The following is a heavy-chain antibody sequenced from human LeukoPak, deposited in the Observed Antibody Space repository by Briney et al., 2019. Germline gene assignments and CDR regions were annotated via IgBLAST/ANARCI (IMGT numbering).Heavy chain of an antibody. CDR2: ISYDGSNK. D-gene: IGHD6-13*01. Sequence: PGGSLRPSCAASGFTFSSYGMHWVRQAPGKGLEWVAVISYDGSNKYYADSVKGRFTISKDNSKNTVYLQMSSLRVDDTAVYYCAKAASSSWPSYYGMDVWGQGTTVTVSS. V-gene: IGHV3-30*18. CDR3: AKAASSSWPSYYGMDV. CDR1: GFTFSSYG. J-gene: IGHJ6*02.